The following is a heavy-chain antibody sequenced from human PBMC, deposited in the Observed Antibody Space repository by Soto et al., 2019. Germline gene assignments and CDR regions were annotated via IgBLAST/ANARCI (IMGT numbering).Heavy chain of an antibody. D-gene: IGHD3-9*01. J-gene: IGHJ5*02. CDR1: GYTFTGYY. Sequence: GASVKVSCKASGYTFTGYYMDWVRQAPGQGLEWMGWINPNSGGTNYAQKFQGWVTMTRDTSISTAYMELSRLRSDDTAVYYCARASDILTMSFDPWGQGTLVTVSS. CDR2: INPNSGGT. V-gene: IGHV1-2*04. CDR3: ARASDILTMSFDP.